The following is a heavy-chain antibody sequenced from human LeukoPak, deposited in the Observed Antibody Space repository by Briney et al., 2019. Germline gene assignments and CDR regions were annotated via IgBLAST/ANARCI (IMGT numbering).Heavy chain of an antibody. CDR1: GYTFTSYA. Sequence: ASVKVSCKAPGYTFTSYAMHWVRQAPGQRLEWMGWINAGNGNTKYSQKFQGRVTITRDTSASTAYMELSSLRSEDTAVYYCARAASRLDDAFDIWGQGTMVTVSS. V-gene: IGHV1-3*01. CDR2: INAGNGNT. J-gene: IGHJ3*02. D-gene: IGHD1-1*01. CDR3: ARAASRLDDAFDI.